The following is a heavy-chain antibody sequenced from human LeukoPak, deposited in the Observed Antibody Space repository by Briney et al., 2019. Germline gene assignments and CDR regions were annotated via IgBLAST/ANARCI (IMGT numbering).Heavy chain of an antibody. CDR3: ARDRVGATAMDV. CDR2: ISSSSSTI. Sequence: PGGSLRLSXAASGFTFSSYSMNWVRQAPGKGVEWVSCISSSSSTIYYADSVKGRFTISRDNAKNSLYLQINSLRAEDTAVYYCARDRVGATAMDVWGKGTTVTVSS. CDR1: GFTFSSYS. D-gene: IGHD1-26*01. J-gene: IGHJ6*03. V-gene: IGHV3-48*01.